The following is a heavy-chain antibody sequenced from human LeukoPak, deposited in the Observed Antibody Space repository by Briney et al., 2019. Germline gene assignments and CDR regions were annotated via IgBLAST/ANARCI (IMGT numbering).Heavy chain of an antibody. CDR3: ARVGDFWSGYLDY. CDR2: IYSSGSN. D-gene: IGHD3-3*01. Sequence: PSETLSLTCTVSGGSISSISYYWGWIRQPPGKGLEWIGSIYSSGSNYYNASLKSRVTISVDTSKHQFSLNLSSVTAADTAVYYCARVGDFWSGYLDYWGQGTLVTVSS. V-gene: IGHV4-39*01. CDR1: GGSISSISYY. J-gene: IGHJ4*02.